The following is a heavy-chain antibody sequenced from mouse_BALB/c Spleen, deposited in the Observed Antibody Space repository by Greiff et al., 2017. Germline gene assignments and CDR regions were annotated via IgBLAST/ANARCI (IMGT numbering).Heavy chain of an antibody. Sequence: VQVVESGPGLVQPSQSLSITCTVSGFSLTSYGVHWVRQSPGKGLEWLGVIWSGGSTDYNAAFISRLSISKDNSKSQVFFKMNSLQANDTAIYYCARNEGEVRRGSWFAYWGQGTLVTVSA. CDR1: GFSLTSYG. CDR3: ARNEGEVRRGSWFAY. J-gene: IGHJ3*01. CDR2: IWSGGST. D-gene: IGHD2-14*01. V-gene: IGHV2-2*02.